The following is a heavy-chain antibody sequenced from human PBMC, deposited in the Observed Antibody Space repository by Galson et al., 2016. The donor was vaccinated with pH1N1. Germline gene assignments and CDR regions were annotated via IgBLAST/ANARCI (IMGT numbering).Heavy chain of an antibody. CDR3: ARMSGSSRYLDY. CDR1: GYTSSSYG. D-gene: IGHD1-26*01. CDR2: ISGYNGNT. J-gene: IGHJ4*02. V-gene: IGHV1-18*01. Sequence: SVKVSCKASGYTSSSYGISWVRQAPGKGLEWMGWISGYNGNTKYEQKIQGRVSMTIDTSTSTVYMELRSLRSDDTALYYCARMSGSSRYLDYWGQGTLVTVSS.